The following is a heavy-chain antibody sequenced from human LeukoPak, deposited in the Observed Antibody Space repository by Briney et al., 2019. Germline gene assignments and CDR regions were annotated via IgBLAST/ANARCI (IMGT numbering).Heavy chain of an antibody. Sequence: SETLSLTCTVSGGSISSSTYYWGWIRQPPGKGLEWLANIYYSGSTYYNPSHKKRLTISVDTSRNQFSMNLRSVTAADTAVYYCARLKSSYGDYYFDYWGQGTLVTVSS. V-gene: IGHV4-39*01. D-gene: IGHD4-17*01. J-gene: IGHJ4*02. CDR2: IYYSGST. CDR3: ARLKSSYGDYYFDY. CDR1: GGSISSSTYY.